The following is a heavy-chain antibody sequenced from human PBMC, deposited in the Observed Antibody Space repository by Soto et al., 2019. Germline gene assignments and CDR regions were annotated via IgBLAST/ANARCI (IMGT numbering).Heavy chain of an antibody. CDR3: ARGLGITMVRGEPAPFDY. CDR2: IYYSGST. Sequence: SETLSLTCTVSGGSISSGGYYWSWIRQHPGKGLEWIGYIYYSGSTYYNPSLKSRVTISVDTSKNHFSLKLSSVTAADTAVYYCARGLGITMVRGEPAPFDYWGQGTLVTVSS. J-gene: IGHJ4*02. D-gene: IGHD3-10*01. CDR1: GGSISSGGYY. V-gene: IGHV4-31*03.